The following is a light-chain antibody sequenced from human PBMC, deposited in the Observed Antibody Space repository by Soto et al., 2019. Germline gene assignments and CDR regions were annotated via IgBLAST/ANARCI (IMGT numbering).Light chain of an antibody. CDR2: EVS. CDR1: SSVVGTYNR. V-gene: IGLV2-18*02. J-gene: IGLJ2*01. Sequence: QSALTQPPSVSGSPGQSVTISCTGTSSVVGTYNRVSWYQQPPGTAPKLMIYEVSNRPSGVPDRFSGSKSGNTASLTISGLQPEDEADYYCCSYTSISTCFGGGTKLTVL. CDR3: CSYTSISTC.